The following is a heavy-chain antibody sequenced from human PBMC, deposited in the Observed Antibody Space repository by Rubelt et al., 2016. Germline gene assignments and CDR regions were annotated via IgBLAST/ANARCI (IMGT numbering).Heavy chain of an antibody. V-gene: IGHV4-39*01. Sequence: QLQLQESGPGLVKPSETLSLTCTVSGGSISSSSYYWGWIRQPPGKGLEWIGSIYYSGSTYYNPSLKSRTTVAVDASKNQFSLKLSVVTDADTAVYYCAVGYDYCGSGWGDALDIWGQGTMVTVSS. J-gene: IGHJ3*02. CDR2: IYYSGST. CDR1: GGSISSSSYY. CDR3: AVGYDYCGSGWGDALDI. D-gene: IGHD3-10*01.